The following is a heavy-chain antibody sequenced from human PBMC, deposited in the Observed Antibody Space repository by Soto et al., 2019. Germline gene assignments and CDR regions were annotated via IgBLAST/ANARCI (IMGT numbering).Heavy chain of an antibody. Sequence: GGSLRLSCAASGFTFSSYAMSWVRQAPGKGQEWVSAISGSCSSTYYAHSVKGRFTISRNNSKNTLYLQMNSLIAEDTAVYYCAKMTKAVAGSFDYWGQGTLVTVSS. CDR1: GFTFSSYA. CDR2: ISGSCSST. D-gene: IGHD6-19*01. J-gene: IGHJ4*02. CDR3: AKMTKAVAGSFDY. V-gene: IGHV3-23*01.